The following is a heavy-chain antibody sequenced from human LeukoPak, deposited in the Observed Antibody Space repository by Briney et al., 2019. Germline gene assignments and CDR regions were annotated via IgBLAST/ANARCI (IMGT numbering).Heavy chain of an antibody. J-gene: IGHJ3*02. CDR1: GYSISSGYY. CDR3: AITNDYDDAFDI. D-gene: IGHD2-8*01. Sequence: PSETLSLTCTVSGYSISSGYYWGWIRQPPGKGLEWIGSIYHSGRTFYNPSPKSRVTISVDTSKNQFSLRLSSVTAADTAVYYCAITNDYDDAFDIWGQGTMVTVSS. V-gene: IGHV4-38-2*02. CDR2: IYHSGRT.